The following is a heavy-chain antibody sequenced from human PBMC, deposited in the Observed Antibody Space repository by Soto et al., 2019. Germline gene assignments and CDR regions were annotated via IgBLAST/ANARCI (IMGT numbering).Heavy chain of an antibody. CDR1: GFTFSSYD. J-gene: IGHJ4*02. CDR3: ARATTYYGSGSYIDY. CDR2: IGTAGDT. Sequence: GGSLRLSCAASGFTFSSYDMHWVRQATGKGLEWVSAIGTAGDTYYPGSVKGRFTISRENAKNSLYLQMNSLRAGDTAVYYCARATTYYGSGSYIDYWGQGTLVTVSS. D-gene: IGHD3-10*01. V-gene: IGHV3-13*01.